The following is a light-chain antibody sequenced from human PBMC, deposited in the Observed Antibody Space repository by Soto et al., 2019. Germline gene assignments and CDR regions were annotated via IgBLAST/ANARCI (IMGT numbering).Light chain of an antibody. CDR2: DAS. J-gene: IGKJ4*01. V-gene: IGKV3-11*01. CDR3: QHRNNWPLT. CDR1: ENINTY. Sequence: IVLTQSPATLSVSPGETATLSCRASENINTYLAWYQQKPGQAPELLIYDASNRATGIPARFSASGSGTDFTLTISSLEPEDFAVYYCQHRNNWPLTFGGGTKVDIK.